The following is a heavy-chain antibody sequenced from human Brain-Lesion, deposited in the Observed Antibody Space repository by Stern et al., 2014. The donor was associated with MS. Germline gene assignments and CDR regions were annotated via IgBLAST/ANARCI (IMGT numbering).Heavy chain of an antibody. CDR1: GYPLTELS. CDR3: ATLSPGAGGNYYRHFDY. CDR2: FDPEDGET. J-gene: IGHJ4*02. V-gene: IGHV1-24*01. Sequence: VQLVESGAEVKKPGASVKVSCKVSGYPLTELSMHWVRQAPRKGLAWLGGFDPEDGETIYAQKFQGRFTMTEDTSTDTAYMELSSLRSEDTAVYYCATLSPGAGGNYYRHFDYWGQGTLVTVSS. D-gene: IGHD1-26*01.